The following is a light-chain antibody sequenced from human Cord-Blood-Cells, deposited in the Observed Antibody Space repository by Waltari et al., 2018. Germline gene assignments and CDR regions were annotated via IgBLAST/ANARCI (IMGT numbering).Light chain of an antibody. J-gene: IGLJ3*02. Sequence: QSALTQPASVSGSPGQSITISCTGTSSDVGRYNLVSWYQQHPGKGPNLIIYAGSKRPSGVSNRFSGSKSGNTASLTIAGLQAEDEADYYCCSYAGSSNWVFGGGTKLTIL. V-gene: IGLV2-23*01. CDR2: AGS. CDR3: CSYAGSSNWV. CDR1: SSDVGRYNL.